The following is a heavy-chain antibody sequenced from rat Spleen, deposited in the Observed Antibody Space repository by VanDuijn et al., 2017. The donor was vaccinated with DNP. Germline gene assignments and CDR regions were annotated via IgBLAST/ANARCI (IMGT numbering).Heavy chain of an antibody. V-gene: IGHV5-7*01. J-gene: IGHJ2*01. CDR2: ISYDGSGT. CDR3: ARRYYSGSYYFDY. D-gene: IGHD1-1*01. CDR1: GFTFSNFY. Sequence: EVQLVDSGGDLVQPGRSLKLSCVASGFTFSNFYMAWVRQGPKKGLEWVATISYDGSGTYYRDSVKGRFTISRDNAKSTLYLQMDSLRSEDTATYYCARRYYSGSYYFDYWGQGVMVTVSS.